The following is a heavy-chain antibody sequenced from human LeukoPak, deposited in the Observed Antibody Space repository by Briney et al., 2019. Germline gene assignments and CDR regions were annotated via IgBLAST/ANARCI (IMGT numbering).Heavy chain of an antibody. V-gene: IGHV3-21*01. CDR1: GFTFSSYS. CDR2: ISSSSSYI. Sequence: GGSLRLSCAASGFTFSSYSMNWVRQAPGKGLEWVSSISSSSSYIYYADSMKGRFTISRDNAKNSLYLQMNSLRAEDTAVYYCARDPRAVANLDYWGQGTLVTVSS. J-gene: IGHJ4*02. D-gene: IGHD6-19*01. CDR3: ARDPRAVANLDY.